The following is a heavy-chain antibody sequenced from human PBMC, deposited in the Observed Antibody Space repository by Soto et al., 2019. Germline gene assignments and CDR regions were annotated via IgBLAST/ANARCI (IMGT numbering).Heavy chain of an antibody. Sequence: SETLSLTGTVSGDSISTADYYWNGIRQPPGKGLEWIGYIYYSGNTYYIPSLKSRVTISVDTSKNQISLKLNSVTAADTAVYYCARGIYSTSSFFDSWGQGTLVTVSS. V-gene: IGHV4-30-4*01. J-gene: IGHJ4*02. D-gene: IGHD6-6*01. CDR2: IYYSGNT. CDR3: ARGIYSTSSFFDS. CDR1: GDSISTADYY.